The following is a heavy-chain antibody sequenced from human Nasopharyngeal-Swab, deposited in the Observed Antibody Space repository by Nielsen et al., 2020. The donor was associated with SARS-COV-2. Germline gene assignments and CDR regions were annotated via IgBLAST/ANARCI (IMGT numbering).Heavy chain of an antibody. V-gene: IGHV7-4-1*02. CDR3: ARVEGIVATIFYYYYGMDV. CDR2: INTNTGNP. CDR1: GYTFTSYA. Sequence: ASVKVSCKASGYTFTSYAMNWVRQAPGQGLEWTGWINTNTGNPTYAQGFTGRFVFSLDTSVSTAYLQISSLKAEDTAVYYCARVEGIVATIFYYYYGMDVWGQGTTVTVSS. J-gene: IGHJ6*02. D-gene: IGHD5-12*01.